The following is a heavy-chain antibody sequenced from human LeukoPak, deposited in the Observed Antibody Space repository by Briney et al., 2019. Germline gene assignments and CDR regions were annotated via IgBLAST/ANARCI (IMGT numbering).Heavy chain of an antibody. V-gene: IGHV1-69*04. CDR3: ARGHSSSCDY. Sequence: SVTVSCKASGYTFTSYDINWVRQAPGQGLEWMGRITPILGIANYAQKFQGRVTITADKSTSTAYMELSSLRSEDTAVYYCARGHSSSCDYWGQGTLVTVSS. CDR1: GYTFTSYD. J-gene: IGHJ4*02. D-gene: IGHD6-13*01. CDR2: ITPILGIA.